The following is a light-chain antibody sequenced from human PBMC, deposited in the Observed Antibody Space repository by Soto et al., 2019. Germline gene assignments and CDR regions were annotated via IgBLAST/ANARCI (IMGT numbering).Light chain of an antibody. CDR3: CSYAGTYTLV. CDR2: DVS. J-gene: IGLJ3*02. Sequence: QSALTQPRSVSGSPGQSVTISCTGSSSDVGGYDFVSWYQQHPGEAPKLMISDVSERPSGVPDRCSGSKSANTASLTIAGLQAEDEADYYGCSYAGTYTLVFGGGTKLTVL. CDR1: SSDVGGYDF. V-gene: IGLV2-11*01.